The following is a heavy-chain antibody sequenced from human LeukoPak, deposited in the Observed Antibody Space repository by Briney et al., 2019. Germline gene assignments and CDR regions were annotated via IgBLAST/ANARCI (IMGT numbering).Heavy chain of an antibody. CDR3: AKDSLGYCSGGSCYHFDY. D-gene: IGHD2-15*01. CDR1: GFTFSSYA. CDR2: ISGSGGST. J-gene: IGHJ4*02. Sequence: GGSLRLSCAASGFTFSSYAMSWVRQAPGKGLEWVSAISGSGGSTYYADSVKGRFTICRDNSKNTLYLQMNSLRAEDTAVYYCAKDSLGYCSGGSCYHFDYWGQGTLVTVSS. V-gene: IGHV3-23*01.